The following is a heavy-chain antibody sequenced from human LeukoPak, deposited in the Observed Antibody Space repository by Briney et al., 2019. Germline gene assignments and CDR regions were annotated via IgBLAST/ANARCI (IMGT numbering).Heavy chain of an antibody. Sequence: SETLSLTCTVSGGSINSNNYYWGWIRQPPGTGLEWIGSIYSSGSAYYNPSLKSRVTISVDTSKNQFSLRLSSVTAADTAVYYCQSRYLEWLLEYWGQGTLVTVSS. V-gene: IGHV4-39*01. CDR3: QSRYLEWLLEY. D-gene: IGHD3-3*01. CDR1: GGSINSNNYY. CDR2: IYSSGSA. J-gene: IGHJ4*02.